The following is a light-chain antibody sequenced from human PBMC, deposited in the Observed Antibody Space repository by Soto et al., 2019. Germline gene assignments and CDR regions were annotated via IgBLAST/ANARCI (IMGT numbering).Light chain of an antibody. CDR1: ETFATN. CDR3: QQYFEWPPMT. CDR2: GAS. J-gene: IGKJ1*01. V-gene: IGKV3-15*01. Sequence: VMTQSPATLSVSPGESATLSCWASETFATNLAWYQQKPGQAPRLLIPGASTRAAGISDRFRGSGSGTEFTLTLSSLRSEDSAIYYCQQYFEWPPMTFGQGTKGEI.